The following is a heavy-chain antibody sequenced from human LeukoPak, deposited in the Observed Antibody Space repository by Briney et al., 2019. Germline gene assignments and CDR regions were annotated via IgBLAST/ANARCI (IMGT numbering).Heavy chain of an antibody. CDR2: ITNKTNGGTT. CDR1: GFIFSSAW. V-gene: IGHV3-15*01. CDR3: ARGLCTSSSCYQGPFDF. J-gene: IGHJ4*02. D-gene: IGHD2-2*01. Sequence: GGSLRLSCEASGFIFSSAWMTWVRQAPGEGLEWVGHITNKTNGGTTDYAAPVKGRFIISRDDSKKTLYLQMNRLRTEDTAVYYCARGLCTSSSCYQGPFDFWGLGTLVTVSS.